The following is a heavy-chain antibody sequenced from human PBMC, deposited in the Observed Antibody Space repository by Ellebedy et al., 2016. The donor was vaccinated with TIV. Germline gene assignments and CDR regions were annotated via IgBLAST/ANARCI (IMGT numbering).Heavy chain of an antibody. CDR1: GFTFTTYW. CDR2: IKQDGSEK. Sequence: GESLKISCAASGFTFTTYWMSWVRQAPGKGLEWVANIKQDGSEKYYVDSVKGRFTISRDNAKNSLYLQMNSLRAEDTGVYYCAADASLVHWGQGALVTVSS. CDR3: AADASLVH. J-gene: IGHJ4*02. D-gene: IGHD2-8*02. V-gene: IGHV3-7*01.